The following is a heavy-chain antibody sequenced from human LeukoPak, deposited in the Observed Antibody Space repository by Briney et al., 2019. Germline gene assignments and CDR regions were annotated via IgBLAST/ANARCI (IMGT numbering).Heavy chain of an antibody. CDR1: GGSFSGYY. J-gene: IGHJ4*02. V-gene: IGHV4-34*01. Sequence: KTSETLSLTCAVYGGSFSGYYWSWIRQPPGKGLEWIGEINHSGSTNYIPSLKSRVTISVDTSKNQFSLKLSSVTAADTAVYYCARGRRYFDWSRQYYFDYWGQGTLVTVSS. CDR2: INHSGST. D-gene: IGHD3-9*01. CDR3: ARGRRYFDWSRQYYFDY.